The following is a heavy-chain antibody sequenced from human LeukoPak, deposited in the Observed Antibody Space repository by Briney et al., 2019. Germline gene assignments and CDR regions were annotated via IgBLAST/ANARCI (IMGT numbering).Heavy chain of an antibody. J-gene: IGHJ3*02. CDR3: ASPNYDFWSGYFSGPDAFDI. V-gene: IGHV4-39*01. CDR1: GGSISSSSYY. D-gene: IGHD3-3*01. CDR2: IYYSGST. Sequence: SETLSLTCTVSGGSISSSSYYWGWIRQPPGKGLEWIGSIYYSGSTYYNPSLKSRVTISVDTSKNQFSLKLSSVTAADTAVYYCASPNYDFWSGYFSGPDAFDIWGQGTMVTVSS.